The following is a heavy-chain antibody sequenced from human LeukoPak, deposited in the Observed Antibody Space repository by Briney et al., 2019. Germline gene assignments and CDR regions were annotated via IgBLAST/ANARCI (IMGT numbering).Heavy chain of an antibody. CDR3: ARDPMGATTY. Sequence: AGSLRLSCAASGFTFSSYWMHWVRQAPGKGLVWVSRINTDASSTSYAGSVKGRFTISRDNAKNTLYLQMNSLRADDTAVYYCARDPMGATTYWGQGTLVTVSS. D-gene: IGHD1-26*01. CDR2: INTDASST. J-gene: IGHJ4*02. CDR1: GFTFSSYW. V-gene: IGHV3-74*01.